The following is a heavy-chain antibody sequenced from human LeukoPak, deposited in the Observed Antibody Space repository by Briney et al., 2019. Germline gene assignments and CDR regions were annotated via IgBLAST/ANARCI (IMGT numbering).Heavy chain of an antibody. CDR1: GFTFSSYS. CDR3: ARGWIAAAWFDP. V-gene: IGHV3-74*01. D-gene: IGHD6-13*01. Sequence: GGSLRLSCAASGFTFSSYSMNWVRQAPGKGLEWVSRINSDGSSTSYADSVKGRFTISRDNAKNTLYLQMNSLRAEDTAVYYCARGWIAAAWFDPWGQGTLVTVSS. CDR2: INSDGSST. J-gene: IGHJ5*02.